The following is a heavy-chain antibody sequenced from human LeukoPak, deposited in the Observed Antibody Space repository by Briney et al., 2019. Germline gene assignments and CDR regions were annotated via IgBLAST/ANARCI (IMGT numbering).Heavy chain of an antibody. D-gene: IGHD3-9*01. V-gene: IGHV3-30*04. CDR2: ISYDGSNK. CDR1: GFTFSSYA. Sequence: PGGSLRLSCAASGFTFSSYAMHWARQAPGKGLEWVAVISYDGSNKYYADSVKGRFTISRDNAKNTLYLQMNSLRAEDTAMYYCARDFDRYYFDYWGQGTLVTVSS. J-gene: IGHJ4*02. CDR3: ARDFDRYYFDY.